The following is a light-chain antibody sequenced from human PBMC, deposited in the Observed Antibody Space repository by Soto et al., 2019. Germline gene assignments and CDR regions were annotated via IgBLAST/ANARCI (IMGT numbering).Light chain of an antibody. J-gene: IGKJ1*01. CDR3: QQYGRSQT. CDR2: GAS. Sequence: LWTQSTGTLPYCAGERTTRYFRASQSVSSRLAWYQHKPGQAPRLLIYGASNRATGIPDRFSGSGSGTDFTLTIRRREPEDFALYYCQQYGRSQTFGQGTKV. V-gene: IGKV3-20*01. CDR1: QSVSSR.